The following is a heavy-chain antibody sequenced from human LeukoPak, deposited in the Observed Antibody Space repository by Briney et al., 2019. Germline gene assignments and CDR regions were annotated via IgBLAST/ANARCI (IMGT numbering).Heavy chain of an antibody. Sequence: GRSLRLSCAASGFTFNTYTMHWVRQAPGKGLEWVAVILHDGSNIYYADSVKGRFTISRDDSKNTLFLQVHSLRKEDTAVYYCAREGCRAGDCYSLDSWGQGTLVTVSS. D-gene: IGHD2-21*02. CDR3: AREGCRAGDCYSLDS. J-gene: IGHJ4*02. CDR2: ILHDGSNI. V-gene: IGHV3-30-3*01. CDR1: GFTFNTYT.